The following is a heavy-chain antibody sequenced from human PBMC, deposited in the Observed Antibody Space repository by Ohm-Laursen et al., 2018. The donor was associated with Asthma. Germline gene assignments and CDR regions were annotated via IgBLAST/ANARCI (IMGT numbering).Heavy chain of an antibody. CDR3: ARGTFYYESTGYYFFDH. CDR2: IYYSGIT. V-gene: IGHV4-31*03. CDR1: GGSISSGNNY. D-gene: IGHD3-22*01. Sequence: TLSLTCTVPGGSISSGNNYWSWIRQHPGKGLEWIGYIYYSGITYSNPSLRSRVSISVDTSKNQFSLKLSPVTAADTAVYYCARGTFYYESTGYYFFDHWGQGALVTVSS. J-gene: IGHJ4*02.